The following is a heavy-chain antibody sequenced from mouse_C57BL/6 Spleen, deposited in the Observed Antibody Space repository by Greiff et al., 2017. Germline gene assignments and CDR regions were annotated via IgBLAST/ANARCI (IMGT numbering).Heavy chain of an antibody. Sequence: VQLQQSGAELVKPGASVKISCKASGYAFSSYWMNWVKQRPGKGLEWIGQIYPGDGDTNYNGKFKGKATLTADKSSSTAYMQLSSLTSEDSAVYFCARRVTTVVQDYFDYWGQGTTLTVSS. CDR1: GYAFSSYW. CDR2: IYPGDGDT. V-gene: IGHV1-80*01. D-gene: IGHD1-1*01. J-gene: IGHJ2*01. CDR3: ARRVTTVVQDYFDY.